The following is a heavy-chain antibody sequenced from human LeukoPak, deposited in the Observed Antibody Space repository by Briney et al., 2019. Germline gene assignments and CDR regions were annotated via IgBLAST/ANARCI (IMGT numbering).Heavy chain of an antibody. Sequence: GGSLRLSCAASGFTVINAWMSWVRQAPGRGLEGVGRIKSKSDRRTTDYAAPVKGRFTISRDDSKNTLYLQMDSLQTDDTAVYYCATEYRDSSGWYGAFDIWGQGTMVTVSS. CDR3: ATEYRDSSGWYGAFDI. CDR1: GFTVINAW. D-gene: IGHD6-19*01. J-gene: IGHJ3*02. CDR2: IKSKSDRRTT. V-gene: IGHV3-15*01.